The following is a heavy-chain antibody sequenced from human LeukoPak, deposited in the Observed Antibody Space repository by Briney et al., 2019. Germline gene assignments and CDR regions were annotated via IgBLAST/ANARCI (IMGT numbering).Heavy chain of an antibody. CDR3: AKDRVSPGFNLFDP. V-gene: IGHV3-23*01. Sequence: GGSLRLSCATSGFSFSLYAMSWVRQAPGKGLEWVSGISGRGDGTYCAESVRGRFTISRDNSKNTLYLQMNSLRAEDTAVYYCAKDRVSPGFNLFDPWGQGALVTVSS. CDR2: ISGRGDGT. D-gene: IGHD1-1*01. CDR1: GFSFSLYA. J-gene: IGHJ5*02.